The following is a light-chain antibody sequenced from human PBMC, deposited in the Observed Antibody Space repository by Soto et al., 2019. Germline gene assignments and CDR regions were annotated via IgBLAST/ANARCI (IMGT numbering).Light chain of an antibody. CDR2: DAS. CDR1: QDITNY. J-gene: IGKJ5*01. V-gene: IGKV1-33*01. CDR3: QQYAHLPIT. Sequence: DIQMTQSPSSLSASVGDRVTITCQASQDITNYLNWYQQKPGQAPKLLMYDASHLETGVPSRFSGSGSGTSYTFSISSLQPEDRATYYFQQYAHLPITFGQGTRLEIK.